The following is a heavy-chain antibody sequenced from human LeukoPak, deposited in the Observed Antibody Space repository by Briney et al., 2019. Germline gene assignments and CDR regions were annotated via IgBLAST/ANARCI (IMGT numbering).Heavy chain of an antibody. D-gene: IGHD2-21*02. Sequence: GGSLRLSCAASGFTVSSTYMSWVRQAPGKGLEWVSIIYGAGTTNYADSVKDRFTISRDNSKNTLSLQMNSLRAEDTAVYYCATTDSYSYFDYWGQGALVTVSS. CDR1: GFTVSSTY. J-gene: IGHJ4*02. CDR3: ATTDSYSYFDY. CDR2: IYGAGTT. V-gene: IGHV3-53*01.